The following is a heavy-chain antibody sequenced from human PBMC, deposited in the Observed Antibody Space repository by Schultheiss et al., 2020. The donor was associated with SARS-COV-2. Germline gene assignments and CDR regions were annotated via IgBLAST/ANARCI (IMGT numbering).Heavy chain of an antibody. J-gene: IGHJ4*02. Sequence: GGSLRLSCAASGFTFSSYGMHWVRQAPGKGLEWVSAISGSGGSTYYADSVKGRFTISRDNAKNSLYLQMNSLRAEDTAVYYCARIPGVYDFWSGYFVWGQGTLVTVSS. CDR1: GFTFSSYG. CDR3: ARIPGVYDFWSGYFV. D-gene: IGHD3-3*01. CDR2: ISGSGGST. V-gene: IGHV3-21*01.